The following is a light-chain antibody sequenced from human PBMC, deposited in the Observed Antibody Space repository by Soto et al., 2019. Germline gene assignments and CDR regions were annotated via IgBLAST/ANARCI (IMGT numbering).Light chain of an antibody. CDR1: QSIDSW. V-gene: IGKV1-5*03. CDR3: QHYKSYPWT. Sequence: DIQMTQSPSTMSASVVYRVTITCRASQSIDSWLAWYQQKPGKAPKFLMYKASNLESGVPSRFSGSGSETEFTLTISSLQPDDFAIYYCQHYKSYPWTFGQGTKVDIK. J-gene: IGKJ1*01. CDR2: KAS.